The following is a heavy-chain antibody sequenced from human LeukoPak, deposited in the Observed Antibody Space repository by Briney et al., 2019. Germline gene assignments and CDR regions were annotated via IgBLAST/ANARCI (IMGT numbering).Heavy chain of an antibody. CDR3: ARGSEQWLVNC. D-gene: IGHD6-19*01. Sequence: PSETLSLTCAVYGGSFSGYYWSWIRQPPGKGLEWIGEINHSGSTNYNPSLKSRVTISVDTSKNQFSLKLSSVTAADTAVYYCARGSEQWLVNCWGQGTLVTVSS. V-gene: IGHV4-34*01. CDR2: INHSGST. J-gene: IGHJ4*02. CDR1: GGSFSGYY.